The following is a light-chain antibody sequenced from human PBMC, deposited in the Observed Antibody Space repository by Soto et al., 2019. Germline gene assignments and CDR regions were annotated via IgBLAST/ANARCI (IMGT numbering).Light chain of an antibody. Sequence: EIVLTQSPATLSSFPGDRVTLSCRASQSVTNSYLAWYQQKPGQAPRLLIFDASNRATGIPGRFSGSGSGTDFTLTISSLEPEDFAVYYCQQHSDWPLTFGGGTKVDIK. CDR3: QQHSDWPLT. CDR2: DAS. CDR1: QSVTNSY. V-gene: IGKV3-11*01. J-gene: IGKJ4*01.